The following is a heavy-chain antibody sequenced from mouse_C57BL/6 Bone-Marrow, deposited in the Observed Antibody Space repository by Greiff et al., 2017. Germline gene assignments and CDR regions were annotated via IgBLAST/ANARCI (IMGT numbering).Heavy chain of an antibody. J-gene: IGHJ4*01. Sequence: VQLQQSGAELVKPGASVKLSCTASGFNIKDYYMHWVKQRTEQGLEWIGRIEPEDGETKYAPKFQGKDTITADTSSNPAYLQLSSLTSEDTAVYYCASPLYDGYYSYAMDYWGQGTSVTVSS. CDR1: GFNIKDYY. D-gene: IGHD2-3*01. V-gene: IGHV14-2*01. CDR2: IEPEDGET. CDR3: ASPLYDGYYSYAMDY.